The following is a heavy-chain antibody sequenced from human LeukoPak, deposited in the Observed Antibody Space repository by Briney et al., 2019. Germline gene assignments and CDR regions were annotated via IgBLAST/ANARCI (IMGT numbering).Heavy chain of an antibody. Sequence: PSETLSLTCIVCGDSISSYYWSWIRQPPGKGLEWIGYIYSSGNTNDNPSLKSRVTISIDTSKDQFSLKLSSVTAADTAVYYCASSAAARYWLWYFDLWGRGTLVTVSS. CDR1: GDSISSYY. CDR2: IYSSGNT. V-gene: IGHV4-59*08. D-gene: IGHD6-13*01. CDR3: ASSAAARYWLWYFDL. J-gene: IGHJ2*01.